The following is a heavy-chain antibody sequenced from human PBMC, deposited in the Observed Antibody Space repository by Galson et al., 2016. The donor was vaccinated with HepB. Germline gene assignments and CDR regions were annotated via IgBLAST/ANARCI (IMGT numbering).Heavy chain of an antibody. V-gene: IGHV1-18*01. CDR1: GYIFKSYG. CDR3: ARKNGEAAQNYYYHNYGMDG. CDR2: IGPYNGNT. J-gene: IGHJ6*02. D-gene: IGHD6-6*01. Sequence: SVKVSCKASGYIFKSYGITWVRQAPGQGLEWMGWIGPYNGNTKYAQNFQGRVTMTTDTSTSTAYMELRSLRSDDTAVYYCARKNGEAAQNYYYHNYGMDGWGRGATVSVSS.